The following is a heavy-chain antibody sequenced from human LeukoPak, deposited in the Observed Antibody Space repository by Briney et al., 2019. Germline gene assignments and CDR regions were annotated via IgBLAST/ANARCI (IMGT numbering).Heavy chain of an antibody. Sequence: GTSLRLSCAASGFTFSGYAMHWVRQAPGKGLEWVALISYDGSNEYYADSVKDRFTIPRDNPKHTLYLQMNSLRAEDTAVYYCARGVGYYSYYMDVWGKGTTVTVSS. CDR1: GFTFSGYA. D-gene: IGHD1-26*01. J-gene: IGHJ6*03. CDR3: ARGVGYYSYYMDV. CDR2: ISYDGSNE. V-gene: IGHV3-30-3*01.